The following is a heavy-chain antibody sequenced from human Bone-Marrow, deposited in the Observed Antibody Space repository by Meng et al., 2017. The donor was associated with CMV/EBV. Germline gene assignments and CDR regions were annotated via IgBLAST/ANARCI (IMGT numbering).Heavy chain of an antibody. CDR1: GFTVSSNY. J-gene: IGHJ6*02. Sequence: GQSLKISCAASGFTVSSNYMSWVRQAPGKGLEWVSVIYSGGSIYYADSVKGRFTISRDNAKNSLYLQMNSLRAEDTAVYYCARDWGDYGTRWGMDVWGQGTTVTVSS. CDR2: IYSGGSI. CDR3: ARDWGDYGTRWGMDV. D-gene: IGHD4-17*01. V-gene: IGHV3-66*01.